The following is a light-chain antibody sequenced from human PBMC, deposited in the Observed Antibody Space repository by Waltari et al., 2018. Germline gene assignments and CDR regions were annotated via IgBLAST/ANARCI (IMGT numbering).Light chain of an antibody. Sequence: QLAVTQSPSASASLGAPVQPTCTLTSEHRAYAIAWHQHQPEKGPRFLMKIDGGGGHTKGDGIPDRFSGFSSGAERYLTISSLQYEDEAAYCCQTWDPDTVVFGGGTKLTV. J-gene: IGLJ2*01. V-gene: IGLV4-69*01. CDR2: IDGGGGH. CDR1: SEHRAYA. CDR3: QTWDPDTVV.